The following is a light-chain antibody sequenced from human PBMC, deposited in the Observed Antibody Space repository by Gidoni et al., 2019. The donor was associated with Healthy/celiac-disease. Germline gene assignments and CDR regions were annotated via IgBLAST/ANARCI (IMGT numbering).Light chain of an antibody. J-gene: IGKJ3*01. CDR3: RQSYSTPGFT. CDR2: SAS. V-gene: IGKV1-39*01. Sequence: DIQMTQSPSSLSASVGDRVTITTRSSQSISSYLNWYQQKPGKAPKLLIYSASSLQDRVPSRFSSSRSGTDFTLTISSRQPEDFATNYYRQSYSTPGFTFGPGTKVDIK. CDR1: QSISSY.